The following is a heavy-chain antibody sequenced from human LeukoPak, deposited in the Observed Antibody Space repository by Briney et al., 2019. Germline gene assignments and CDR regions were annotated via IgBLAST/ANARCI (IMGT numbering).Heavy chain of an antibody. V-gene: IGHV1-8*01. Sequence: ASVKVSCKASGYTFTSYDISWVRQATGQGLEWMGWMNPNSGNTGYAQKFQGRVTMTRNTSISTAYMELSSLRSEDTAVYYCARAVTTVDGMDVWGQGTTVTVSS. CDR2: MNPNSGNT. CDR3: ARAVTTVDGMDV. J-gene: IGHJ6*02. D-gene: IGHD4-23*01. CDR1: GYTFTSYD.